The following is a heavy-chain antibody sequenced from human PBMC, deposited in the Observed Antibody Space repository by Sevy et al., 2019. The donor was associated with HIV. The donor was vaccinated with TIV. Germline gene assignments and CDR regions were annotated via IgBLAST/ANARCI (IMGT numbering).Heavy chain of an antibody. CDR3: ARGQITGTISDY. CDR2: MNPNSGNT. CDR1: GYTFTSYD. J-gene: IGHJ4*02. Sequence: ASVKVSCKASGYTFTSYDINWVRQATGQGLEWMGWMNPNSGNTGYAQKIQGRVTMTRNTSISTAYMELSSLRSEDTAVYYCARGQITGTISDYWGQGTLVTVSS. D-gene: IGHD1-20*01. V-gene: IGHV1-8*01.